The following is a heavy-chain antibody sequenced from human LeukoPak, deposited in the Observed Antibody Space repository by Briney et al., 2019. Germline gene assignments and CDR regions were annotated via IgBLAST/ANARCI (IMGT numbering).Heavy chain of an antibody. CDR1: GGSFSGYY. V-gene: IGHV4-34*01. CDR2: INHSGST. CDR3: AGDLPNIWSGMRGRNWFDP. J-gene: IGHJ5*02. Sequence: SETLSLTCAVYGGSFSGYYWSWIRQPPGKGLEWIGEINHSGSTNYNPSLKSRVTISVDTSKNQFSLKLSSVTAADTAVYYCAGDLPNIWSGMRGRNWFDPWGRGTLVTVSS. D-gene: IGHD3-3*01.